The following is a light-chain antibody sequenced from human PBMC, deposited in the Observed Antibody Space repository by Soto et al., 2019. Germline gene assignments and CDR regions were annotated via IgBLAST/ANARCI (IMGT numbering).Light chain of an antibody. Sequence: QSVLTQPPSATGSPGQSVTISCTGTSSDVGGYNYVSWYQQHLGKAPKLMIYEVSKRPSGVPDRFSGSKSGNTASLTVSGLQAEDEADYYCSSYAGNKNVFGTGTKVTVL. CDR2: EVS. CDR1: SSDVGGYNY. V-gene: IGLV2-8*01. CDR3: SSYAGNKNV. J-gene: IGLJ1*01.